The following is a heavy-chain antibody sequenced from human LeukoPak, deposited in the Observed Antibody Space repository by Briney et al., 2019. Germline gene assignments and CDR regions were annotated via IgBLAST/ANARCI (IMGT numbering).Heavy chain of an antibody. CDR1: GGSVTTASFY. CDR2: IYYSGST. CDR3: ARLAVAGTAFDY. D-gene: IGHD6-19*01. J-gene: IGHJ4*02. V-gene: IGHV4-39*01. Sequence: SETLSLTCSVSGGSVTTASFYWGWIRQPPGKGLEWIGSIYYSGSTYYNPSLKSRVTISVDTSKNQFSLKLSSVTAADTAVYYCARLAVAGTAFDYWGQGTLVTVSS.